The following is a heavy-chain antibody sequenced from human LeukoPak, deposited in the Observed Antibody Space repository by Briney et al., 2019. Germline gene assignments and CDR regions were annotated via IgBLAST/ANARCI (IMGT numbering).Heavy chain of an antibody. CDR3: ARWEIRGTAHQLDY. CDR1: GYTFTSYD. J-gene: IGHJ4*02. CDR2: MNPNSGNT. Sequence: ASVKVSCKASGYTFTSYDINWVRQATGQGLEWMGWMNPNSGNTGYAQKFQGRVTITADKSTSTAYMELSSLRAEDTAVYYCARWEIRGTAHQLDYWGQGTRVTVSS. D-gene: IGHD1-7*01. V-gene: IGHV1-8*01.